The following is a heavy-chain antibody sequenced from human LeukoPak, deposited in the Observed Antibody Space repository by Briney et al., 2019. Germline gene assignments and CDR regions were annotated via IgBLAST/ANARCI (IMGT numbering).Heavy chain of an antibody. CDR3: AKDEATSGGGLAS. D-gene: IGHD3-16*01. CDR1: GFTVSGTH. CDR2: MYTGGTT. Sequence: PGGSLRLSCAASGFTVSGTHMSWVRQAPRKRLEWVTAMYTGGTTYYADSVKGRFTISRDNSRNTLFLHMSSLRADDTAVYYCAKDEATSGGGLASWGQGTLVTVSS. V-gene: IGHV3-53*01. J-gene: IGHJ4*02.